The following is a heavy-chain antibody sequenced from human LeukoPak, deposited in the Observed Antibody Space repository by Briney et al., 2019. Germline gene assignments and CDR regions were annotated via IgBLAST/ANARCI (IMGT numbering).Heavy chain of an antibody. D-gene: IGHD4-17*01. Sequence: ASVKVSCKASGYTFTGYYIHWVRQAPGQGLEWMGRINPNSGGTNYAQKFQGRVTMTRDTSISTAYMGLSRLRSDDTAVYYCARAENGDYAFDYWGQGTLVTVSS. CDR3: ARAENGDYAFDY. CDR2: INPNSGGT. J-gene: IGHJ4*02. V-gene: IGHV1-2*06. CDR1: GYTFTGYY.